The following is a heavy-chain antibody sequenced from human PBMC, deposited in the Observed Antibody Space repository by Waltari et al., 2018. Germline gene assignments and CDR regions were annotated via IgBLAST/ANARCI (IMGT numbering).Heavy chain of an antibody. CDR1: GFTFSSYE. Sequence: EVQLVESGGGLVQPGGSLRLSCAASGFTFSSYEMNWVRQAPGKGLEWVSYISSSGSTIYYAASVKGRFTISRDNAKNSLYLQMNSLRAEDTAVYYCARDSSGWRPEIGYFDLWGRGTLVTVSS. CDR3: ARDSSGWRPEIGYFDL. J-gene: IGHJ2*01. V-gene: IGHV3-48*03. D-gene: IGHD6-19*01. CDR2: ISSSGSTI.